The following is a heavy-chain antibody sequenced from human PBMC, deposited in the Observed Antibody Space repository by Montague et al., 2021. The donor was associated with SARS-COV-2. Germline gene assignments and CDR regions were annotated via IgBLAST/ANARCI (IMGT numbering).Heavy chain of an antibody. CDR2: ISDSGGST. D-gene: IGHD3-22*01. CDR3: AKGGERITMIVVVITLADFDY. CDR1: GFTFSSYA. J-gene: IGHJ4*02. V-gene: IGHV3-23*01. Sequence: SLRLSCAASGFTFSSYAVSWVRQAPGKRLEWVSGISDSGGSTYYADSVKGRFTTSRDNSKNTLYLQMNSLRAEDTAVYYCAKGGERITMIVVVITLADFDYWGQGTLVTVSS.